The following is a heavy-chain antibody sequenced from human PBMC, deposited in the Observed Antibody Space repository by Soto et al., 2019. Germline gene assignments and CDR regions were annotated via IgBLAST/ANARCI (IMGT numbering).Heavy chain of an antibody. V-gene: IGHV1-2*02. D-gene: IGHD1-7*01. CDR3: AREAGTIGNYYYGMDV. Sequence: QVQLVQSGAEVKKPGASVRVSCKASGYSFTGYYVHWVRLAPGQGLELMGWINPNSGGTNHAQKFQGRVTMTRDTSISTAYMELTRLTSNDTAVYFCAREAGTIGNYYYGMDVWGQGTTVTVS. J-gene: IGHJ6*02. CDR1: GYSFTGYY. CDR2: INPNSGGT.